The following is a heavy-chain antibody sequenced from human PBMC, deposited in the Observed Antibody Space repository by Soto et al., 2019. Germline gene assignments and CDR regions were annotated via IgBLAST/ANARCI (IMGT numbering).Heavy chain of an antibody. CDR1: GNTHTIYF. D-gene: IGHD1-26*01. CDR3: ARGGSFYAH. CDR2: INSVSGGA. Sequence: QVQLVQSGAEVKQPGASVRVSCKASGNTHTIYFIHWLRQAPGQGLEWLGWINSVSGGANYAPRFQGRVSMTRDTSSTTAFMELRGLRSDDTAVYYCARGGSFYAHWGQGTLVTVSS. J-gene: IGHJ4*02. V-gene: IGHV1-2*02.